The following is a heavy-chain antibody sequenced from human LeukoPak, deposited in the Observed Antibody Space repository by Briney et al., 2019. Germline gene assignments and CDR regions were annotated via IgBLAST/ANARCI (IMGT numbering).Heavy chain of an antibody. V-gene: IGHV1-69*05. D-gene: IGHD3-22*01. CDR1: GGTFSSYA. Sequence: SVKVSCKASGGTFSSYAISWVRQAPGQGLEWMGGIIPIFGTANYAQKFQGRVTITTDESTSTAYMELSSLRPEDTAVYYCARGLDYYDSHHIWGQGTMVTVSS. CDR3: ARGLDYYDSHHI. J-gene: IGHJ3*02. CDR2: IIPIFGTA.